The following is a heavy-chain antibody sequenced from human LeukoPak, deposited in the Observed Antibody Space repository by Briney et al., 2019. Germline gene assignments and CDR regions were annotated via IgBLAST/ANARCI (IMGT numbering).Heavy chain of an antibody. V-gene: IGHV3-23*01. J-gene: IGHJ4*02. CDR3: AKLDSIAVAGTCDY. D-gene: IGHD6-19*01. CDR2: ISGSGGST. Sequence: GGPLRLSCAASGFTFSSYAMSWVRQAPGKGLEWVSAISGSGGSTYYADSVKGRFTISRDNSKNTLYLQMNSLRAEDTAVYYCAKLDSIAVAGTCDYWGQGTLVTVSS. CDR1: GFTFSSYA.